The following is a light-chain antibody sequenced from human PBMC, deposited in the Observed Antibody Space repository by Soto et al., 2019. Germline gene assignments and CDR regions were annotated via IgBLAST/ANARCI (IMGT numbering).Light chain of an antibody. CDR2: DVS. V-gene: IGKV3D-15*01. J-gene: IGKJ4*01. Sequence: EIVMTQSPATLSVSPGERDTLSCRASQSVSSNFVWYQQRPAQAPRLLIYDVSTRATGVPTRFSGSGSGTEFTLTISNLQSEDFAVYYCQQYHDWPLTFGGGTRVEIK. CDR3: QQYHDWPLT. CDR1: QSVSSN.